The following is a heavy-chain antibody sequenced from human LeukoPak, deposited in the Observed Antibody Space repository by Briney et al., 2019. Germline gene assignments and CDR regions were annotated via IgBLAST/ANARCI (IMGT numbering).Heavy chain of an antibody. Sequence: GGSLRLSCAASGFTVSSNYMSWVRQAPGKGLEWVSVIYSGGSTYYADSVKGRFTISRDNSKNTLYLQMNSLRAEDTAVYYCARVIGDQRTYYYYYYGMDVWGQGTTVTVSS. J-gene: IGHJ6*02. CDR2: IYSGGST. CDR3: ARVIGDQRTYYYYYYGMDV. CDR1: GFTVSSNY. V-gene: IGHV3-53*01. D-gene: IGHD2-2*01.